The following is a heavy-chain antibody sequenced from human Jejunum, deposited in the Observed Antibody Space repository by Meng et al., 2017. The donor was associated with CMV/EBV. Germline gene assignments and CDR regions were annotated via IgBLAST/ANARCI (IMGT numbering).Heavy chain of an antibody. V-gene: IGHV7-4-1*02. D-gene: IGHD5-24*01. CDR3: AVAINGYNYVDH. CDR2: ISANTGNS. Sequence: QVRLVQSASELRESGASVTVSCKATGYTFITYAMNWVRQAPGQGLEWMGWISANTGNSVYAQGFTGRFVFSLDTSVSTAYLQISSLKAEDTAVYYCAVAINGYNYVDHWGQGTLVTVSS. J-gene: IGHJ4*02. CDR1: GYTFITYA.